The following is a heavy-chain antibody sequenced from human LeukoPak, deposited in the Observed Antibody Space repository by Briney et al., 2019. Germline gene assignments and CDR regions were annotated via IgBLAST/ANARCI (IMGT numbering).Heavy chain of an antibody. CDR2: INPNISGT. CDR3: ARDCSTSCYTRSYAFDI. V-gene: IGHV1-2*02. Sequence: ASVTVSCTASGYTFTGYYMHWVRQAPGQGLEWMGLINPNISGTNYAQKFQFRVTMTRDTSISTAYMALSRLRSDDRAVYYCARDCSTSCYTRSYAFDIWGQGTMVTVSS. CDR1: GYTFTGYY. D-gene: IGHD2-2*02. J-gene: IGHJ3*02.